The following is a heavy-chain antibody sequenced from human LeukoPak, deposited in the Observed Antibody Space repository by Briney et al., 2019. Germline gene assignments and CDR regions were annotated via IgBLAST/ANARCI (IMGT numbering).Heavy chain of an antibody. Sequence: GGSLRLSCAASGYTFSSYAMSWVRQAPGKGLEWVSAISGSGGSTYYADSVKGRFTISRDNSKNTLYLQMNSLRAEDTAMYYCARDLSGYSYGTGRDYYYGMDVWGQGTTVTVSS. CDR2: ISGSGGST. J-gene: IGHJ6*02. CDR3: ARDLSGYSYGTGRDYYYGMDV. V-gene: IGHV3-23*01. CDR1: GYTFSSYA. D-gene: IGHD5-18*01.